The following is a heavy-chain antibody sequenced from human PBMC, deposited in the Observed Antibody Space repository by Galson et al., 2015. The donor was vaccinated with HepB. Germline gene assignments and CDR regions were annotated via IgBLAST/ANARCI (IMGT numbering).Heavy chain of an antibody. CDR2: IIPIFGTA. D-gene: IGHD6-13*01. V-gene: IGHV1-69*13. CDR3: ARVPAAAGTYYYYYMDV. J-gene: IGHJ6*03. Sequence: SVKVSCKASGGTFSSYAISWVRQAPGQGLEWMGGIIPIFGTANYAQKFQGRVTITADESTSTAYMELSSLRSEDTAVYYCARVPAAAGTYYYYYMDVWGKGTTVTVSS. CDR1: GGTFSSYA.